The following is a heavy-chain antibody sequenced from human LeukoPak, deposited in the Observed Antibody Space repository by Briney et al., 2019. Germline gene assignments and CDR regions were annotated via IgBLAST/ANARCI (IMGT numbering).Heavy chain of an antibody. V-gene: IGHV3-30*04. CDR1: GFTFSSYA. J-gene: IGHJ4*02. Sequence: GRSLRLSCAASGFTFSSYAMHCVRQAPGKGLEWVAVISYDGSNKYYADSVKGRFTISRDNSKNTLYLQMNSLRAEDTAVYYCAKDRSRYSGYDPRSYYFDYWGQGTLVSASS. D-gene: IGHD5-12*01. CDR3: AKDRSRYSGYDPRSYYFDY. CDR2: ISYDGSNK.